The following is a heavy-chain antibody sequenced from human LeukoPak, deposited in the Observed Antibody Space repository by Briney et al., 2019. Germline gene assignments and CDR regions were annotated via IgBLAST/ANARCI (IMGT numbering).Heavy chain of an antibody. V-gene: IGHV3-21*01. CDR3: ARAGSRFEYSSGWN. J-gene: IGHJ4*02. CDR1: GFTFSSYS. CDR2: ISSSSSYI. Sequence: GGSLRLSCAASGFTFSSYSLNWVRQAPGKGLEWVSSISSSSSYIYYADSVKGRFTISRDNAKNSLYLQMNSLRAEDTAVYYCARAGSRFEYSSGWNWGQGTLVTVSS. D-gene: IGHD6-19*01.